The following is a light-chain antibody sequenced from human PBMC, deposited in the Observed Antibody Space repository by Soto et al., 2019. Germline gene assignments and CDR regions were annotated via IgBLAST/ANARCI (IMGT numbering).Light chain of an antibody. Sequence: QSALTQPASVSGSPGQSIIISCIRTSSDVGSYNLVSWYQQHPGKAPKFMIYEGTKRPSGVSNRFSGSKSGNTASLTISGLQAEDEADYYCCSHAGSSTYVFGTGTKLTVL. CDR1: SSDVGSYNL. V-gene: IGLV2-23*01. CDR3: CSHAGSSTYV. CDR2: EGT. J-gene: IGLJ1*01.